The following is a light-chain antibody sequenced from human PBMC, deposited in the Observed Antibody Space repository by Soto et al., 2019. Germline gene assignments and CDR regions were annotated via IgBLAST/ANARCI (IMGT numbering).Light chain of an antibody. CDR2: AAS. V-gene: IGKV1-9*01. J-gene: IGKJ1*01. CDR1: QGISSY. CDR3: QQLNSYPVT. Sequence: DIQWTQSPSFLSASVGDRVTITCRASQGISSYLAWYQQKPGKAPKLLIYAASTLQSGVPSRFSGSGSGTEFTLTISSLQPEDFATYYGQQLNSYPVTFGQGTKVEIK.